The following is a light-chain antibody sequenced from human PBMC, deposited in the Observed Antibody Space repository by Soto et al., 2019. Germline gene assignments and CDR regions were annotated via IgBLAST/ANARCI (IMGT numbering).Light chain of an antibody. Sequence: QSVLTQPRSVSGSPGQSVTISCTGTSSDVGGYNYVSWYQQYAGKAPKFMIYDVSKRPSGVPGRFSGSKSGSTASLTVSGLQAEAEADYYCYSYVGDNNFVFGTETKVTVL. V-gene: IGLV2-11*01. CDR3: YSYVGDNNFV. CDR2: DVS. J-gene: IGLJ1*01. CDR1: SSDVGGYNY.